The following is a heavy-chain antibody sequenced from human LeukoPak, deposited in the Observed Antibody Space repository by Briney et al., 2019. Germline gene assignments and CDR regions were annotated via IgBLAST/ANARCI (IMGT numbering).Heavy chain of an antibody. CDR2: IYTGGST. V-gene: IGHV4-4*07. J-gene: IGHJ5*02. CDR3: AREIVGATTGRWFDP. CDR1: GGSISSYY. D-gene: IGHD1-26*01. Sequence: PSETLSLTCTVSGGSISSYYWSWIRQPAGKGLEWIGRIYTGGSTNYNPSLKSRVTISVDTSKNQFSLKLSSVTAADTAVYYCAREIVGATTGRWFDPWGQGTLVTVSS.